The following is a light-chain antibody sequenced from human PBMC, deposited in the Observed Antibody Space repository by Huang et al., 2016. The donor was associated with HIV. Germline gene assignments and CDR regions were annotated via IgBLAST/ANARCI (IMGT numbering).Light chain of an antibody. J-gene: IGKJ2*01. Sequence: IVMTQSPAILSVSPGERATLSYRASQSVTNSLAWYQQKPGQPPRLLIYGASTRATGIPPRFSGSGSGAEFTLTISGLQSEDFAIYYCQHYHNWPPRYTFGQGTKLEIK. CDR2: GAS. CDR3: QHYHNWPPRYT. V-gene: IGKV3D-15*01. CDR1: QSVTNS.